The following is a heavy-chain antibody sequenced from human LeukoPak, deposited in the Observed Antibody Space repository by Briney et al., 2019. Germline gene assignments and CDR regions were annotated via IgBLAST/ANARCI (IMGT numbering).Heavy chain of an antibody. CDR2: ISAYNGNT. Sequence: ASVKVSCKASGYTFTSYGISWVRQAPGQGREWMGWISAYNGNTNYAQKLQGRVTMTTDTSTSTAYMELRSLRSDDTAVYYCARVAMVRGVITYYYYYMDVWGKGTTVTVSS. J-gene: IGHJ6*03. V-gene: IGHV1-18*01. D-gene: IGHD3-10*01. CDR1: GYTFTSYG. CDR3: ARVAMVRGVITYYYYYMDV.